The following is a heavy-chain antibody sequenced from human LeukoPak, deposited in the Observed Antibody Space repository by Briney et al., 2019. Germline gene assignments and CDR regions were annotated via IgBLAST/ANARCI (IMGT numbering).Heavy chain of an antibody. Sequence: GGSLRLSCTASGFTFGDYGMSWVRQAPGKGLEWVGFIRSKAYGGTTEYAASVKGRFTISRDDSKSIAYLQVNSLKTEDTAVYYCTGSFGELSFFPHWGQGTLVTVFS. D-gene: IGHD3-10*01. CDR3: TGSFGELSFFPH. CDR1: GFTFGDYG. V-gene: IGHV3-49*04. CDR2: IRSKAYGGTT. J-gene: IGHJ4*02.